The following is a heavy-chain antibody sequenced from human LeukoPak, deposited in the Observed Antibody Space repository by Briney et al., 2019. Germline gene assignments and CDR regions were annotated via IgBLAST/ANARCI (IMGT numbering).Heavy chain of an antibody. CDR1: GITFSSYA. D-gene: IGHD2-2*01. V-gene: IGHV3-30*04. J-gene: IGHJ4*02. CDR3: ARVMGRYCSSTSCYVDY. CDR2: ILYERSNK. Sequence: PGGSLRLSCAASGITFSSYAMHWVRQAPGKGLEWVAVILYERSNKYYADSVKGRFTISRDNSKNTLYLQMNSLRAEDTAVYYCARVMGRYCSSTSCYVDYWGQGTLVTVSS.